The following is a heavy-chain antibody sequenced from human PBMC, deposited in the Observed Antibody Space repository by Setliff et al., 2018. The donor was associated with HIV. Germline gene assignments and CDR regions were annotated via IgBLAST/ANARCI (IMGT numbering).Heavy chain of an antibody. CDR2: THASGTT. J-gene: IGHJ4*02. CDR1: GGSISGDF. Sequence: PSETLSLTCTVSGGSISGDFWTWIRQPAGEGLEWIGRTHASGTTQCEPSLKNRCSMSIDTSKNRFSLKLSSVTAADTAVYYCARQTATGTSATFDSWGQGSLVTVSS. V-gene: IGHV4-4*07. D-gene: IGHD2-21*02. CDR3: ARQTATGTSATFDS.